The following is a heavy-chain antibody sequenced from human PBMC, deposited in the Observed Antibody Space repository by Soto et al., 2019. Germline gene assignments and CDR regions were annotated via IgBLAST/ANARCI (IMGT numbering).Heavy chain of an antibody. CDR1: GGSFSGYY. J-gene: IGHJ6*02. V-gene: IGHV4-34*01. CDR3: ARTNYYGSGSYYNPAKGMDV. D-gene: IGHD3-10*01. Sequence: SSETLSLTCAVYGGSFSGYYWSWIRQPPGKGLEWIGEINHSGSTNYNPSLKSGVTISVDTSKNQFSLKLSSVTAADTAVYYCARTNYYGSGSYYNPAKGMDVWGQGTTVTVSS. CDR2: INHSGST.